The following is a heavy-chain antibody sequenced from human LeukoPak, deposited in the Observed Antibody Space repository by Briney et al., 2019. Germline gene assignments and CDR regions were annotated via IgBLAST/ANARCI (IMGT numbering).Heavy chain of an antibody. CDR1: GFIFNNHG. D-gene: IGHD1-26*01. V-gene: IGHV3-30*02. CDR3: VKETAAGAAGGDY. J-gene: IGHJ4*01. CDR2: VHYDGKNE. Sequence: GGSLRLSCATSGFIFNNHGMHWVRQAPGKGLEWVAFVHYDGKNERYADSVKGRFTISRDNSKDTLYLQMNSLGTDDTAVYYCVKETAAGAAGGDYWGHGTLVTVSS.